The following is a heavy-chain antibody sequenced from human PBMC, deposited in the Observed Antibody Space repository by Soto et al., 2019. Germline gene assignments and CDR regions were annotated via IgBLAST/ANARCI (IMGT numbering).Heavy chain of an antibody. J-gene: IGHJ4*02. CDR1: GFSLSTNGVG. CDR2: IYWDDSK. V-gene: IGHV2-5*02. CDR3: AKKGGGDYILGY. D-gene: IGHD4-17*01. Sequence: QITLKESGPTLVKPTQTLTLTCTFSGFSLSTNGVGVGWIRQPPGKALEWLALIYWDDSKEYSPSLKSRLTIPKXXSRNQVVLTMTNMDPVDTATYYCAKKGGGDYILGYWGQGTLVTVSS.